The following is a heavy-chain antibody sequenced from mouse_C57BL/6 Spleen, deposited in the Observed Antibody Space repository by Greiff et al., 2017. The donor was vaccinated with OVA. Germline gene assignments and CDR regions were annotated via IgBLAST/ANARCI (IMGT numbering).Heavy chain of an antibody. D-gene: IGHD2-4*01. V-gene: IGHV1-4*01. CDR1: GYTFTSYT. Sequence: QVQLQQSGAELARPGASVKMSCKASGYTFTSYTMHWVKQRPGQGLEWIGYINPSSGYTKYNQKFKDKATLTADKSSSTADMQLSSLTSEDAAVYYCARGDYDRACFAYWGQGTLVTVSA. CDR2: INPSSGYT. CDR3: ARGDYDRACFAY. J-gene: IGHJ3*01.